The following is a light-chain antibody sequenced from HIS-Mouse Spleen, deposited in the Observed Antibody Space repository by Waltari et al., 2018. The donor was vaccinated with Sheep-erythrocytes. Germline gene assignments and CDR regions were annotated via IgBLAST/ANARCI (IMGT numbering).Light chain of an antibody. Sequence: QSALTQPRSVSGSPGQSVTISCTGTSSDVGGYNYVSWYQRHPGKAPKRWIYDVSKRPSGVPVVFSDSKSGNTASLTISGLQAEDEADYYCCSYAGSYNHVFATGTKVTVL. J-gene: IGLJ1*01. CDR2: DVS. CDR1: SSDVGGYNY. V-gene: IGLV2-11*01. CDR3: CSYAGSYNHV.